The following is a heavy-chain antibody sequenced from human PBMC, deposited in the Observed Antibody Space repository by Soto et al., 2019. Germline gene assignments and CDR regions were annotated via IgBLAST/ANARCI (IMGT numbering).Heavy chain of an antibody. CDR1: GGSVNNGSFY. CDR2: IYHSGTT. V-gene: IGHV4-61*01. D-gene: IGHD5-18*01. CDR3: ARKSRGSKYGYYFDY. J-gene: IGHJ4*02. Sequence: QVQLQESGPGLVKPSETLSLTCTLSGGSVNNGSFYWSWIRQPPGKGLEWIGYIYHSGTTNYNPSLKSRFTISVDTSKNQFSLKVKSVTAADTALYYCARKSRGSKYGYYFDYWGQGILVTVS.